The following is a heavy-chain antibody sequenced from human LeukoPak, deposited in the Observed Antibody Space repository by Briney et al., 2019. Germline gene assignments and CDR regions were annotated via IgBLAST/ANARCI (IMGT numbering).Heavy chain of an antibody. J-gene: IGHJ4*02. V-gene: IGHV3-30*18. Sequence: GRSLRLSCAVSGFTFSSYGMHWVRQAPGKGLEWVAVISYDGSNKYYADSVKGRFTISRDNSKNTLYLQMNSLRAEDTAVYYCSKARIVGPPTPLRFWGQGTLVTVSS. CDR1: GFTFSSYG. CDR3: SKARIVGPPTPLRF. CDR2: ISYDGSNK. D-gene: IGHD1-26*01.